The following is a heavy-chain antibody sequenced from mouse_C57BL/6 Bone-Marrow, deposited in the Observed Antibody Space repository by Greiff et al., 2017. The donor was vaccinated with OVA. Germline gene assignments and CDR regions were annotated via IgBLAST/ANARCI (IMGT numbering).Heavy chain of an antibody. CDR3: ARGGYYFSWFAY. V-gene: IGHV5-6*01. J-gene: IGHJ3*01. CDR2: ISSGGSYT. D-gene: IGHD1-1*01. CDR1: GFTFSSYG. Sequence: EVKLVESGGDLVKPGGSLKLSCAASGFTFSSYGMSWVRQTPDKRLEWVATISSGGSYTYYPDSVKGRFTISRDNAKNTLYLQMSSLKSEDTAVYYCARGGYYFSWFAYWGQGTLVTVSA.